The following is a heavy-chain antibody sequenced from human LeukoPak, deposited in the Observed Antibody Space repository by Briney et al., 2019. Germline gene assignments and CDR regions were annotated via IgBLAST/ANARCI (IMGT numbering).Heavy chain of an antibody. V-gene: IGHV3-33*06. Sequence: PGWSLRLSCAASGFNFNNYGMHWVRQAPGKGLEWVAVVWYDVNNKYYADSVKGRFTISRDNSKNTLYLQMNSLRVEDTAVYYCAKACLSGYSYGCFGSWGQGTLVTVSS. D-gene: IGHD5-18*01. CDR3: AKACLSGYSYGCFGS. CDR2: VWYDVNNK. CDR1: GFNFNNYG. J-gene: IGHJ5*01.